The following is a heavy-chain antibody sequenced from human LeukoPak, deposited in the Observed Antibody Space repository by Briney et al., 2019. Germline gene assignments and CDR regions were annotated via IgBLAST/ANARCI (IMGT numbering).Heavy chain of an antibody. Sequence: SETLSLTCTVSGGSISSYYWSWIRQPPGKGLEWIGYIYYSGSTNYNPSLKSRVTISVDTSKNQFSLKLSSVTAADTAVYYCARETYYYGMNVWGQGTTVTVSS. J-gene: IGHJ6*02. CDR2: IYYSGST. CDR3: ARETYYYGMNV. CDR1: GGSISSYY. V-gene: IGHV4-59*01.